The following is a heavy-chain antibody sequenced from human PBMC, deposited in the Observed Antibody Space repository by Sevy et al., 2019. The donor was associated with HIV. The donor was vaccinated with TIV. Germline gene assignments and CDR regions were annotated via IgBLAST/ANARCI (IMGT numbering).Heavy chain of an antibody. CDR1: GGSISSYY. J-gene: IGHJ4*02. V-gene: IGHV4-59*13. CDR2: IYYSGST. Sequence: SETLSLTCTVSGGSISSYYWSWIRQPPGKGLEWIGYIYYSGSTNYNPSLKSRVTISVDTSKNQFSLKLSSVTAADTAVYYCARGLFDWLFDYWGQGTLVTVSS. CDR3: ARGLFDWLFDY. D-gene: IGHD3-9*01.